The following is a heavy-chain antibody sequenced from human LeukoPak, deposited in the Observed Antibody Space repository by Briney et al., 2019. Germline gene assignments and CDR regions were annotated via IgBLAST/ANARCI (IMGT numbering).Heavy chain of an antibody. V-gene: IGHV4-39*07. CDR2: IHSSGST. J-gene: IGHJ6*03. CDR1: GGSISSGNYY. CDR3: ARDFSASRGYYFYMDV. Sequence: SETLSLTSIVSGGSISSGNYYWGWIRQPPGKGLVWIGTIHSSGSTYYNPSLNSRVTISKDTSKNQFSLQLNSVTAADTALYYCARDFSASRGYYFYMDVWGKGTTVTVSS. D-gene: IGHD6-19*01.